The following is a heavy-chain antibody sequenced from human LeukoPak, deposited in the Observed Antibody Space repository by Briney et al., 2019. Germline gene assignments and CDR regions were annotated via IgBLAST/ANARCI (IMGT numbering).Heavy chain of an antibody. CDR1: GFTFSTYV. J-gene: IGHJ4*02. CDR3: ARGTGY. V-gene: IGHV3-64D*06. Sequence: GGSLRLSCSVSGFTFSTYVMHWVRQAPGKGLEYVSPISSNGDNTYYADSVKGRFTISRDNSKNTLYLQMSSLRADDTAVYYCARGTGYWGQGTLVTVSS. CDR2: ISSNGDNT.